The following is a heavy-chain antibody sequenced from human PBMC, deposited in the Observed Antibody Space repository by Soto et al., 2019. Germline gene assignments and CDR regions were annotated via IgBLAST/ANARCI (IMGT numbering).Heavy chain of an antibody. Sequence: ASVKVSCKASGYTFTSYAMHWVRQAPGQRLEWMGWINAGNGNTKYSQKFQGRVTITADESTSTAYMELSSLRSEDTAVYYCARVGTAMVQDTYDYWGQGTLVTVSS. CDR3: ARVGTAMVQDTYDY. V-gene: IGHV1-3*01. J-gene: IGHJ4*02. D-gene: IGHD5-18*01. CDR2: INAGNGNT. CDR1: GYTFTSYA.